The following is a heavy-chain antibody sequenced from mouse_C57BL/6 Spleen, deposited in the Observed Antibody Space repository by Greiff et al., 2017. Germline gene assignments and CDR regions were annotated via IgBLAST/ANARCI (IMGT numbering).Heavy chain of an antibody. CDR2: INPNNGGT. D-gene: IGHD2-10*02. V-gene: IGHV1-26*01. Sequence: EVQLQQSGPELVKPGASVKISCKASGYTFTDYYMNWVKQSHGKSLEWIGDINPNNGGTSYNQKFKGKATLTVDKSSSTAYMELRSLTSEDSAVYYCAKGGYGNYLGDYWGQGTSVTVSS. CDR1: GYTFTDYY. J-gene: IGHJ4*01. CDR3: AKGGYGNYLGDY.